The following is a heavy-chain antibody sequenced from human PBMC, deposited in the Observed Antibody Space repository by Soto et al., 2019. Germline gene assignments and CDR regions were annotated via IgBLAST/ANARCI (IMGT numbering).Heavy chain of an antibody. D-gene: IGHD4-17*01. CDR1: GFTFNDYA. V-gene: IGHV3-9*01. Sequence: EVQLVESGGGLVQPGRSLRLSCAASGFTFNDYAMHWVRQPPGKGLEWVSGINWNGNTKDYADSVKGRFTIARDNAKNSLYLQLTSLRAEDTALYCCAKQRATVTTTNAYDMWGQGTVVTVSS. J-gene: IGHJ3*02. CDR3: AKQRATVTTTNAYDM. CDR2: INWNGNTK.